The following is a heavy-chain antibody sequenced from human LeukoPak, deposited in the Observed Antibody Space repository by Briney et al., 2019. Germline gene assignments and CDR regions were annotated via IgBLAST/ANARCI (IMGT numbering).Heavy chain of an antibody. CDR2: IWYDGSNK. D-gene: IGHD6-19*01. V-gene: IGHV3-33*01. Sequence: GGSLRLSCAASGFTFSSYGMPWVRQAPGKGLEWVAVIWYDGSNKYYADSVKGRFTISRDNSKNTLYLQMNSLRAEDTAVYYCARAATIAVAGTVGYWGQGTLVTVSS. J-gene: IGHJ4*02. CDR3: ARAATIAVAGTVGY. CDR1: GFTFSSYG.